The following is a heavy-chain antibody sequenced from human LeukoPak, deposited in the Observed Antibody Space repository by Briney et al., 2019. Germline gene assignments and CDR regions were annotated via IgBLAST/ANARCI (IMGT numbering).Heavy chain of an antibody. CDR3: TRHEGPYGDRTQFDF. V-gene: IGHV3-73*01. CDR1: GFTFSDSA. J-gene: IGHJ4*02. CDR2: IRSKAKNYAT. Sequence: PGGSLRLSCAVSGFTFSDSAMPWVRQASGKGLEWVGRIRSKAKNYATTYTASVQGRFTISRDDSKNTAYLQMDSLKTEDTAVYYCTRHEGPYGDRTQFDFWGQGTLVTVSS. D-gene: IGHD4-17*01.